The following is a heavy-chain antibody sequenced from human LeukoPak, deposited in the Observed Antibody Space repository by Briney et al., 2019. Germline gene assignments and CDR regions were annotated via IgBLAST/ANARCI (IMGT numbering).Heavy chain of an antibody. J-gene: IGHJ5*02. D-gene: IGHD3-3*01. CDR3: ARDLEADYDFWSGSNNWFDP. V-gene: IGHV3-21*01. Sequence: PGGSLRLSCAASGFTFSSYAMSWVRQAPGKGLEWVSSISSSSSYIYYADSVKGRFTISRDNAKNSLYLQMNSLRAEDTAVYYCARDLEADYDFWSGSNNWFDPWGQGTLVTVSS. CDR2: ISSSSSYI. CDR1: GFTFSSYA.